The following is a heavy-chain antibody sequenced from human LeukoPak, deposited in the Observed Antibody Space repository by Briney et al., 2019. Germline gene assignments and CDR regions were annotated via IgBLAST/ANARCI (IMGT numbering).Heavy chain of an antibody. CDR3: ARLGFCSSTSCFDA. J-gene: IGHJ5*02. V-gene: IGHV1-2*02. Sequence: ASVKVSCKASGYTFTGYYMHWVRQAPGQGLEWMGWINPNSGGTNYAQKFQGRVTMTRDTSISTAYMELSRLRSDDTAVYYCARLGFCSSTSCFDAWGQGTLVTVSS. CDR1: GYTFTGYY. CDR2: INPNSGGT. D-gene: IGHD2-2*01.